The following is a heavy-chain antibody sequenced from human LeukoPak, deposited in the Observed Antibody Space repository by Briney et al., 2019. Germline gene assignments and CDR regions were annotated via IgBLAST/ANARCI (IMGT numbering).Heavy chain of an antibody. Sequence: SGPTLVNPTQTLTLTCTFSGFSLSTNGVAVGWFRQPPGGALEWLALIYWNDGKYYSPSLKSRLTIAKDTSKNHVVLTMTNMDPVDTATFYCARRRSPSDGDWFDPWGQGTLVTVSS. D-gene: IGHD4-17*01. CDR3: ARRRSPSDGDWFDP. CDR1: GFSLSTNGVA. V-gene: IGHV2-5*01. J-gene: IGHJ5*02. CDR2: IYWNDGK.